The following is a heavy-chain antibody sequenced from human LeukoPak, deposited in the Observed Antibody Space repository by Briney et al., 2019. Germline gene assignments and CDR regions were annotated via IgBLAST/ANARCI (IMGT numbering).Heavy chain of an antibody. Sequence: GGSLTLSCAPSGLRFGSHAVHWVRHAPGKGLEWLAQIWYDGSNKYYVDSVKGRFTTSRDNSKNTVYLQMTSLRAEDTAVYFCARDGQQLAPYAMDVWGQGTTVTVSS. CDR1: GLRFGSHA. CDR2: IWYDGSNK. J-gene: IGHJ6*02. CDR3: ARDGQQLAPYAMDV. V-gene: IGHV3-33*01. D-gene: IGHD6-13*01.